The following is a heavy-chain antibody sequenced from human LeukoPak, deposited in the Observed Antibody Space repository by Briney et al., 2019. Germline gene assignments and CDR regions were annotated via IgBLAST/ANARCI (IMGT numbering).Heavy chain of an antibody. D-gene: IGHD3-3*01. CDR1: GGSISSYY. J-gene: IGHJ4*02. V-gene: IGHV4-59*08. CDR2: IYYSGST. CDR3: ARREWQWSYFDY. Sequence: SETLSLTCTASGGSISSYYWSWIRQPPGKGLEWIGYIYYSGSTNYNPSLKSRVTISVDTSKNQFSLKLSSVTAADTAVYYCARREWQWSYFDYWGQGTLVSVSS.